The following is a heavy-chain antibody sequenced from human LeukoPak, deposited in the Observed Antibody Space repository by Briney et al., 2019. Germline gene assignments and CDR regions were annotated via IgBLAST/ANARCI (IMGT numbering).Heavy chain of an antibody. CDR1: GYTFTSYA. V-gene: IGHV7-4-1*02. CDR3: ARLYSGYDSDAFDI. CDR2: INTNTGNP. D-gene: IGHD5-12*01. Sequence: ASVKVSCKASGYTFTSYAMNWVRQAPGQGLEWMGWINTNTGNPTYAQGFTGRFVFSLDTSVSTAYLQISSLKAEDTAVYYCARLYSGYDSDAFDIWGQGTMVTVSS. J-gene: IGHJ3*02.